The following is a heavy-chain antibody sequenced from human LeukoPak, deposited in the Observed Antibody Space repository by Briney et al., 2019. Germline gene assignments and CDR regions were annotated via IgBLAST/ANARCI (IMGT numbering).Heavy chain of an antibody. V-gene: IGHV3-48*01. CDR3: ARTGGYSSGWFYYYYMDV. Sequence: GGSLRLSCAASGFTFSSYSMNWVRQASGKGLEWVSYISSSSSTIYYADSVKGRFTISRDNAKNSLYLQMNSLRAEDTAVYYCARTGGYSSGWFYYYYMDVWGKGTTVTVSS. D-gene: IGHD6-19*01. CDR1: GFTFSSYS. J-gene: IGHJ6*03. CDR2: ISSSSSTI.